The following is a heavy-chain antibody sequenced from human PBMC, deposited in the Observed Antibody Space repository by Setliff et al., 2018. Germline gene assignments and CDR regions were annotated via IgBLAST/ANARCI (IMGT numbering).Heavy chain of an antibody. Sequence: ASVKVSCKASGYTFNNYFLHWVRQAPGQGLEWMGRFHPYSGHTNYAQNFQGRVTMTMDASITTVYMELSRLTSDDTAMYYCARDLIAVAATTAFDIWGQGTMVTVSS. CDR3: ARDLIAVAATTAFDI. CDR2: FHPYSGHT. D-gene: IGHD6-19*01. CDR1: GYTFNNYF. V-gene: IGHV1-2*06. J-gene: IGHJ3*02.